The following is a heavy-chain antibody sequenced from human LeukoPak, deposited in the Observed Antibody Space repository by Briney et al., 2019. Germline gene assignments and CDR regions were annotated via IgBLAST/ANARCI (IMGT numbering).Heavy chain of an antibody. J-gene: IGHJ3*02. Sequence: GGSLRLSCAASGFTFSSYAMSWVRQAPGKGLEWVSAISGSGGSTYYADSVKGRFTISRDNSKNTLYLQMNSLRAEDTAVYYCAKEAMVRGVIMPDAFDIWGQGTMVTVSS. V-gene: IGHV3-23*01. D-gene: IGHD3-10*01. CDR2: ISGSGGST. CDR3: AKEAMVRGVIMPDAFDI. CDR1: GFTFSSYA.